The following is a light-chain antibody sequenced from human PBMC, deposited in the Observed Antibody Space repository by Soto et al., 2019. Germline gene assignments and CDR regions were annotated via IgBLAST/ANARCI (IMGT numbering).Light chain of an antibody. J-gene: IGKJ4*01. CDR2: EES. Sequence: DNHLTQSLSAVSATVGDRVTITCRASQAITNNLAWYQQKPGNPPKLLIYEESTLHSGVPSRFSGRKVGTQFILTIDSLQPEDFATYYCQQVKSYPRTFGGGTKVDIK. CDR1: QAITNN. CDR3: QQVKSYPRT. V-gene: IGKV1-9*01.